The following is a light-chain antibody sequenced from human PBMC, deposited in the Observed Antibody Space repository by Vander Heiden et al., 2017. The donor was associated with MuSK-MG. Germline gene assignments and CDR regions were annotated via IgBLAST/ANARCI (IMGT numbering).Light chain of an antibody. CDR2: WAS. V-gene: IGKV4-1*01. CDR3: QQYYSPPYT. J-gene: IGKJ3*01. CDR1: QSVLYTSNNKNY. Sequence: DIVMTQSPDSLGVSLGERATITCKSSQSVLYTSNNKNYLAWYQQKPGQPPKLLIYWASTRQSGVPERFSGSGSGTEFTLTINSLQAEDVAVYSCQQYYSPPYTFGPGTTVEIK.